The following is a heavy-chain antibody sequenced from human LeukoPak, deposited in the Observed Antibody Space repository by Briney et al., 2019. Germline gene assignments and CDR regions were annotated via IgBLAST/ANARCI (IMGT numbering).Heavy chain of an antibody. Sequence: SETLSLTCAVYGGSFSGYYWSWIRQPPGKGLEWIGEINHSGGTNYNPSLKSRVTISVDTSKNQFSLKLSSVTAADTAVYYCARRRVVPAAISGPWGQGTLVTVSS. CDR3: ARRRVVPAAISGP. V-gene: IGHV4-34*01. D-gene: IGHD2-2*02. J-gene: IGHJ5*02. CDR1: GGSFSGYY. CDR2: INHSGGT.